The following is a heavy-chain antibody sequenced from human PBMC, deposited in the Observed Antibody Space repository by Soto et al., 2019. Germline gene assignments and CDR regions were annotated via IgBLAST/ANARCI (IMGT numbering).Heavy chain of an antibody. D-gene: IGHD6-25*01. CDR3: SRPPFVDGHEANSGGASHSILECLGRLPRSAYGYG. J-gene: IGHJ6*01. CDR1: GYSVSDHY. V-gene: IGHV1-2*02. CDR2: INPHNGVT. Sequence: GASVKVSCNASGYSVSDHYINWVRQAPGKGLEWMGWINPHNGVTNVAQKFQYRIIMTSDTSLNTVYLDVTSLRSQETALDYCSRPPFVDGHEANSGGASHSILECLGRLPRSAYGYG.